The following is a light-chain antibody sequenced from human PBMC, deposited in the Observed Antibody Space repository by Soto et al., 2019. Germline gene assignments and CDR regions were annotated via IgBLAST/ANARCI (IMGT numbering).Light chain of an antibody. CDR3: QQRSNWPPVIT. J-gene: IGKJ5*01. Sequence: EIVLTQSPATLSLSPGERATLSCRASQTFSSHLAWYQQQPGQAPRLLIYDASKRATGIPARFSCRGSGTDFTLPISSLEPEDFAVYYCQQRSNWPPVITFGQGTRLEIK. CDR1: QTFSSH. V-gene: IGKV3-11*01. CDR2: DAS.